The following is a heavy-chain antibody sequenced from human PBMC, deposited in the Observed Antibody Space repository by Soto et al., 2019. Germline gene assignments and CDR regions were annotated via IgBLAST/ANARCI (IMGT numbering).Heavy chain of an antibody. CDR2: TIPIFCTA. CDR3: ARDRRYGDQPRFDY. D-gene: IGHD3-10*01. Sequence: QVQLVQSGAEVKKPGSSVKVSCKASGGTFSSYAISWVRQAPGQGLEWMGGTIPIFCTANYAQKFQGRVTIPADESTSTAYMELSSLRSEDTAVYYCARDRRYGDQPRFDYWGQGTLVHVSS. V-gene: IGHV1-69*12. J-gene: IGHJ4*02. CDR1: GGTFSSYA.